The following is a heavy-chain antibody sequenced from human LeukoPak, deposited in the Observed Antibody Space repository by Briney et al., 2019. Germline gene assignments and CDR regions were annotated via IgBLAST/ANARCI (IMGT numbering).Heavy chain of an antibody. CDR2: GNTQTGNP. Sequence: GASVKVSRTSSVYTFTRYTMNWVRQAPVHGVVWLGWGNTQTGNPTYAQGFTGRFVFSLDTSVSTAYLQISSLKAEDTAVYYCARAELLWFGELYREFYSRGQGALVTV. D-gene: IGHD3-10*01. CDR1: VYTFTRYT. CDR3: ARAELLWFGELYREFYS. J-gene: IGHJ4*02. V-gene: IGHV7-4-1*02.